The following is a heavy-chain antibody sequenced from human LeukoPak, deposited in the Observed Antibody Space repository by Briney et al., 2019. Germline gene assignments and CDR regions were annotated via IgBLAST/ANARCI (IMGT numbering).Heavy chain of an antibody. CDR2: ISWDSDSI. J-gene: IGHJ6*03. Sequence: GRSLTLSHAPSGFIFDDYAMHWVRQAPGKGLEWDSGISWDSDSIDYADSMKGRFTISRDTATNSMYLQMNSLRGEDMALYYCAKGGGGRLIYYYYMDVWGKGTTVTISS. CDR1: GFIFDDYA. CDR3: AKGGGGRLIYYYYMDV. V-gene: IGHV3-9*03. D-gene: IGHD3-16*01.